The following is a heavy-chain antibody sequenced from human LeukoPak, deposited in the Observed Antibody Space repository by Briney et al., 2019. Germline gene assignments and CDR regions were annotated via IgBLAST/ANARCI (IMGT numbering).Heavy chain of an antibody. J-gene: IGHJ6*02. Sequence: SETLSLTCTVSGGSISSGGYYWSWIRQHPGKGLEWIGYIYYSGSTYYNPSLKSRVTISVDTSKNQFSLKLSSVTAADTAVYYCARDHLQDARYGMDVWGQGTTVTVSS. CDR1: GGSISSGGYY. D-gene: IGHD2-2*01. CDR2: IYYSGST. CDR3: ARDHLQDARYGMDV. V-gene: IGHV4-31*03.